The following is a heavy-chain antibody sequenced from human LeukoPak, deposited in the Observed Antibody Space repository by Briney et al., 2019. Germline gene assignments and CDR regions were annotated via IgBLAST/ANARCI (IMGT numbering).Heavy chain of an antibody. V-gene: IGHV4-39*07. CDR1: GGSIRSSFY. Sequence: SETLSLTCSVSGGSIRSSFYWGWIRQPPGKGLEWIASISGSISYSDTYYNPSLKSRVTISVDSSKNQFSLKLSSVTAADTAVYYCARDRIAVADPPNWFDPWGQGTLVTVSS. D-gene: IGHD6-19*01. CDR2: ISGSISYSDT. J-gene: IGHJ5*02. CDR3: ARDRIAVADPPNWFDP.